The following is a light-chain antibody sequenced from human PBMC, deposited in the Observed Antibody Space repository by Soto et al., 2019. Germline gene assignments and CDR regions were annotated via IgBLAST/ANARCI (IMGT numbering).Light chain of an antibody. Sequence: VLTQSPRTLSLSPGETATLSCRASQSVSSYLAWYQQKPGQAPRLLIYDASNRATGIPARLSGSGSGTDFTLTISSLEPEDFAVYYCQQRSNWPPITFGQGTRLAI. V-gene: IGKV3-11*01. CDR1: QSVSSY. CDR2: DAS. CDR3: QQRSNWPPIT. J-gene: IGKJ5*01.